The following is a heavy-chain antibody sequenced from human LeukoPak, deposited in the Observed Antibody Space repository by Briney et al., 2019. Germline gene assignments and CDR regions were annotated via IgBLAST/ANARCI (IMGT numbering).Heavy chain of an antibody. J-gene: IGHJ4*02. D-gene: IGHD5-18*01. CDR2: IYHSGST. V-gene: IGHV4-38-2*02. CDR1: GYSISSGYY. CDR3: ARGRGNSYGFDY. Sequence: SSETLSLTCTVSGYSISSGYYWGWIRQSPGKGLEWIGSIYHSGSTYYNPSLKSRVTISVDTSKNQFSLKLSSVTAADTAVYYCARGRGNSYGFDYWGQGTLVTVSS.